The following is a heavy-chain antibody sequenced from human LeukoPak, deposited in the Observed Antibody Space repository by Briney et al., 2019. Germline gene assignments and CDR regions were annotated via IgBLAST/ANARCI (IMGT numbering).Heavy chain of an antibody. D-gene: IGHD2-2*01. CDR1: GGSISSYY. CDR2: IYYSGST. V-gene: IGHV4-59*08. CDR3: ARLSLGYCSSTSCPADYGMDV. J-gene: IGHJ6*02. Sequence: SETLSLTCTVSGGSISSYYWSWIRQPPRKGLEWIGYIYYSGSTNYNPSLKSRVTISVDTSKNQFSLKLSSVTAADTAVYYCARLSLGYCSSTSCPADYGMDVWGQGTTVTVSS.